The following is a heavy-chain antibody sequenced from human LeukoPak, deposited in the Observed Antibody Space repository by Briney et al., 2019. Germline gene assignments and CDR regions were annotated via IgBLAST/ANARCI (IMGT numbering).Heavy chain of an antibody. CDR1: GFTVSSNY. J-gene: IGHJ4*02. Sequence: GGSLRLSCAASGFTVSSNYMSWVRQAPGKGLEWVSVIYSDGSTYYADSVKGRFTISRDNSKNTLYLQMNSLRAEDTAVYYCARDAPYCGGDCYSPTFDYWGQGTLVTVSS. CDR2: IYSDGST. V-gene: IGHV3-53*01. CDR3: ARDAPYCGGDCYSPTFDY. D-gene: IGHD2-21*02.